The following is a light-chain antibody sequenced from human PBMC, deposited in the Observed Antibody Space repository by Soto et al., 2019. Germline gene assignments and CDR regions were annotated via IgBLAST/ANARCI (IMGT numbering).Light chain of an antibody. CDR1: SSDVGGYNY. CDR3: SSYTSSLTPYV. J-gene: IGLJ1*01. Sequence: QSVLTQPASVSGSPGQSITISCTGTSSDVGGYNYVSWYQQHPVKAPKLMIYDVTNRPSGVSDRFSGSKSGNTASLTISGLQAEDEADYYCSSYTSSLTPYVFGTGTKVTVL. CDR2: DVT. V-gene: IGLV2-14*01.